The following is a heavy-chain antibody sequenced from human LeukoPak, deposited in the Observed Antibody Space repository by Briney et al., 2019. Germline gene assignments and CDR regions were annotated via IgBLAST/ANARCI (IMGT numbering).Heavy chain of an antibody. CDR3: VRRTSGSYSDY. D-gene: IGHD1-26*01. CDR2: ISYSGSTT. V-gene: IGHV4-39*01. Sequence: SETLSLTCTVSGGSISSSSVYWGWIRQPPGKGLEWIATISYSGSTTAYNPSLKSRVTISVDTSKNQFSLSLNSVTAADTAVYYCVRRTSGSYSDYWGQGTLVTVSS. J-gene: IGHJ4*02. CDR1: GGSISSSSVY.